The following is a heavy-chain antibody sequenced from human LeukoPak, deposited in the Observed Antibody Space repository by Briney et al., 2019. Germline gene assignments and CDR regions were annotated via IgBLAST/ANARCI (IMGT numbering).Heavy chain of an antibody. D-gene: IGHD3-10*01. V-gene: IGHV4-38-2*02. CDR3: AGGFGFGESVFDY. Sequence: KASETLSLTCTVSGYSISSGYYWGWIRQPPGKGLEWIGSIYHSGSTYYNPSLKSRVTISVDTSKNQFSLKLSSVTAADTAVYYCAGGFGFGESVFDYWSQGTLVTVSS. CDR2: IYHSGST. J-gene: IGHJ4*02. CDR1: GYSISSGYY.